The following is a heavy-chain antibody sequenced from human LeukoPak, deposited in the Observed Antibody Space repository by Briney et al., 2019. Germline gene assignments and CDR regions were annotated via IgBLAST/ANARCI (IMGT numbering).Heavy chain of an antibody. J-gene: IGHJ5*02. CDR3: ARGPRFGELLWHWFDP. Sequence: SETLSLTCNVFGGSISSSIYNWGWIRQPPGKGLEWIGSLHYSGSIDYNPSLKSRVTISADRSKNQFSLKLNSVTAADTAVYYCARGPRFGELLWHWFDPWGQGTLVTVSS. D-gene: IGHD3-10*01. CDR1: GGSISSSIYN. V-gene: IGHV4-39*07. CDR2: LHYSGSI.